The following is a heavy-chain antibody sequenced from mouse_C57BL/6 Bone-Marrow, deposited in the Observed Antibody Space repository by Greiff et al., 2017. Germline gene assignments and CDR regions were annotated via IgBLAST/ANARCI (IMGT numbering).Heavy chain of an antibody. V-gene: IGHV10-1*01. Sequence: EVTLMASGGGLVQPKGSLKLSCAASGFSFNTYAMNWVRQAPGKGLEWVARIRSKSNNYATYYAASVKDRFTISRDDSESMLYLQMNNLKTEDTAMYYCVRQGYYAMDYWGQGTSVTVSS. CDR2: IRSKSNNYAT. CDR3: VRQGYYAMDY. J-gene: IGHJ4*01. CDR1: GFSFNTYA.